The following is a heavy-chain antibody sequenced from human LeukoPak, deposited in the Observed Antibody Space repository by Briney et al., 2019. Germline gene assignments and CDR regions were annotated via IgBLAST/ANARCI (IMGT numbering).Heavy chain of an antibody. CDR1: GFTFNTYS. V-gene: IGHV3-30*01. CDR3: ARDMSGDGYNRDFDY. J-gene: IGHJ4*02. D-gene: IGHD5-24*01. CDR2: ISFEGGRI. Sequence: GGSLRLSCAASGFTFNTYSMNWVRQAPGKGPEWVALISFEGGRIYYADSVKGRFTISRDNSKNTLYLQMNSLRAEDTAVYYCARDMSGDGYNRDFDYWGQGTLVTVSS.